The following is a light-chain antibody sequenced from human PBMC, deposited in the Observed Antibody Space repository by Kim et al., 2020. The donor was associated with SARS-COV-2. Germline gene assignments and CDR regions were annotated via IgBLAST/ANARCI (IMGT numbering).Light chain of an antibody. CDR3: QVWDSSSGV. J-gene: IGLJ2*01. CDR1: NIGSKS. Sequence: SVAPGKTARITCGGNNIGSKSVHWYQQKPGQAPVLVIYYDNDRPSGIPERFSGSNSGNTATLTISGVEAGDEADYYCQVWDSSSGVFGGGTKLTVL. V-gene: IGLV3-21*04. CDR2: YDN.